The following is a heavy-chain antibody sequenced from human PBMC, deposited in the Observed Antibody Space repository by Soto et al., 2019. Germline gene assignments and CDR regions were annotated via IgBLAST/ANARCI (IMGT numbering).Heavy chain of an antibody. J-gene: IGHJ4*02. V-gene: IGHV3-33*01. CDR1: GFIFSDYG. CDR2: IWFDGSNK. Sequence: ESGGDVVQPGRSLRLSCAASGFIFSDYGMHWVRQAPGKGLEWVAVIWFDGSNKYYADSVKGRFTVSRDNFKNTVYLQMNGLRAEDTGVYYCARDPSHGSGSYLDYWGQGTLVTVSS. CDR3: ARDPSHGSGSYLDY. D-gene: IGHD3-10*01.